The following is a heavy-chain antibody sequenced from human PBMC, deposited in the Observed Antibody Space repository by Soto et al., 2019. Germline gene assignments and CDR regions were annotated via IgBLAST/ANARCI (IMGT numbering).Heavy chain of an antibody. CDR2: FDPEDGET. CDR3: ATETEIHGDSGYDYLGCFEY. J-gene: IGHJ4*02. Sequence: ASVKVSCKVSGYTLTELSMHWVRQAPGKGLEWMGGFDPEDGETIYAQKFQGRVTMTEDTSTDTAYMELSSLRSEDTAVYYCATETEIHGDSGYDYLGCFEYWGQGTLVTVSS. V-gene: IGHV1-24*01. D-gene: IGHD5-12*01. CDR1: GYTLTELS.